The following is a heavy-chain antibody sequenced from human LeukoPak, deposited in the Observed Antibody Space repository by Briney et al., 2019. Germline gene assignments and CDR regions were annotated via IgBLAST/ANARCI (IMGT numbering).Heavy chain of an antibody. D-gene: IGHD6-19*01. Sequence: ASVKVSCKASGYTFTGYYMHWVRQAPGQGLEWMGWINPSSGGTNYAQKFQGRVTMTRDTSISTAYMELSRLRSDDTAVYYCARDRIAVAGFYYYYMDVWGKGTTVTVSS. CDR3: ARDRIAVAGFYYYYMDV. V-gene: IGHV1-2*02. CDR1: GYTFTGYY. CDR2: INPSSGGT. J-gene: IGHJ6*03.